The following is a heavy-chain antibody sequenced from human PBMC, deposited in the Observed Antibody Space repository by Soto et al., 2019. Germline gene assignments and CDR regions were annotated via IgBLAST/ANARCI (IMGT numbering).Heavy chain of an antibody. V-gene: IGHV3-7*01. J-gene: IGHJ6*02. CDR2: IKQDGSEK. D-gene: IGHD6-13*01. CDR3: ARDKASAAADPYYYYYGMDV. CDR1: GFTFSSYW. Sequence: GGSLRLSCAASGFTFSSYWMSWVRQAPGKGLEWVANIKQDGSEKYYVDSVKGRFTISRDNAKNSLYLQMNSLRAEDTAVYYCARDKASAAADPYYYYYGMDVWGQGTTVTVSS.